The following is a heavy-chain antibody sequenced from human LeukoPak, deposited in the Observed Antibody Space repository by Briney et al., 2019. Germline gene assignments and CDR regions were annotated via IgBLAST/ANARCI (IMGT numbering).Heavy chain of an antibody. CDR1: GFTFSSYE. V-gene: IGHV3-7*01. D-gene: IGHD2-15*01. Sequence: GGSLRLSCAASGFTFSSYEMNWVRQAPGKGLEWVANIKQDGSEKYYVDSVKGRFTISRDNARNSLYLQMNSLRAEDTAVYYCARDSGVGVWVKGTTVTVSS. CDR3: ARDSGVGV. J-gene: IGHJ6*04. CDR2: IKQDGSEK.